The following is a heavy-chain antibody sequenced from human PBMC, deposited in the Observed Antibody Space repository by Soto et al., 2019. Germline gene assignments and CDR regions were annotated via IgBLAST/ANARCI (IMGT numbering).Heavy chain of an antibody. CDR3: ARGVVSDYSNYYYYGMDV. Sequence: QVQLVQSGAEVKKPGSSVKVSCKASGGTFSSYAISWVRQAPGQGLEWMGGIIPIFGTANYAQKFQGRVTITADESKSTAYMELSSLRSEDTAVYYCARGVVSDYSNYYYYGMDVWGQGTTVTVSS. D-gene: IGHD4-4*01. CDR1: GGTFSSYA. J-gene: IGHJ6*02. CDR2: IIPIFGTA. V-gene: IGHV1-69*01.